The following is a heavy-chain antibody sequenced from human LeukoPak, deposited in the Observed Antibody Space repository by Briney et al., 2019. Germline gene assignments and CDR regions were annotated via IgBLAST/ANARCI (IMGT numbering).Heavy chain of an antibody. Sequence: TSETLSLTCTVSGGSISSYYWSWIRQPPGKGLEWIGYIYYSGSTYYNPSLKSRVTISVDTSKNQFSLKLSSVTAADTAVYYCARVGDYYDSSGYSDNWGQGTLVTVSS. V-gene: IGHV4-59*08. D-gene: IGHD3-22*01. CDR3: ARVGDYYDSSGYSDN. CDR2: IYYSGST. CDR1: GGSISSYY. J-gene: IGHJ4*02.